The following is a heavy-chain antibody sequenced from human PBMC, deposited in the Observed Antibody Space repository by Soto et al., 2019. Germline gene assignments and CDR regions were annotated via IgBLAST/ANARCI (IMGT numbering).Heavy chain of an antibody. D-gene: IGHD6-13*01. CDR1: GYSFTSYW. CDR3: ATSSPAGYYYYGMDV. Sequence: GESLKISCKGSGYSFTSYWIGWVRQMPGKGLEWMGIIYPGDSDTRYSPPFQGQVTISADKSISTAYLQWSSLKASDTAMYYCATSSPAGYYYYGMDVWGQGTTVTVSS. V-gene: IGHV5-51*01. CDR2: IYPGDSDT. J-gene: IGHJ6*02.